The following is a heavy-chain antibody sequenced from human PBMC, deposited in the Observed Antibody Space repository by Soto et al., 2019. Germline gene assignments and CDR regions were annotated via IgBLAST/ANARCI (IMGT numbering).Heavy chain of an antibody. V-gene: IGHV4-34*01. J-gene: IGHJ4*02. Sequence: SETLSLTCAVYGGSFSGYYWSWIRQPPGKGLEWIGEINHSGSTNYNPSLKSRVTISVDTSKNQFSLKLSSVTAADTAVYYCARGRGCSGGSCYAPTRFFDYWGQGTLVTVSS. CDR3: ARGRGCSGGSCYAPTRFFDY. CDR1: GGSFSGYY. CDR2: INHSGST. D-gene: IGHD2-15*01.